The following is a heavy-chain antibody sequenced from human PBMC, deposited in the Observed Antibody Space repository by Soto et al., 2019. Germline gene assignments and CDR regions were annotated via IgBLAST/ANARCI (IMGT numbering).Heavy chain of an antibody. J-gene: IGHJ6*02. CDR2: ISGSGGST. CDR3: ANVQLEPRDYYYGMDV. CDR1: GFTFSSYA. Sequence: GSLRLSCAASGFTFSSYAMSWVRQAPGKGLEWVSAISGSGGSTYYADSVKGRFTISRDNSKNTLYLQMNSLRAEDTAVYYCANVQLEPRDYYYGMDVWGQGTTVTVSS. V-gene: IGHV3-23*01. D-gene: IGHD1-1*01.